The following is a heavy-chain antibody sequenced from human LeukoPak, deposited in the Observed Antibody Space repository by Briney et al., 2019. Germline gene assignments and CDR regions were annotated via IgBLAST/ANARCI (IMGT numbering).Heavy chain of an antibody. V-gene: IGHV3-11*01. CDR3: ARVTFEDYYYYMDV. J-gene: IGHJ6*03. CDR2: MSSSGSTI. Sequence: PGGSLRLSCAASGFTFSDYYMSWIRQAPGKGLEWVSYMSSSGSTIYYADSVKGRFTISRDNVKNSLYLQMNSLRAEDTAVYYCARVTFEDYYYYMDVWGKGTTVTISS. CDR1: GFTFSDYY. D-gene: IGHD3-16*01.